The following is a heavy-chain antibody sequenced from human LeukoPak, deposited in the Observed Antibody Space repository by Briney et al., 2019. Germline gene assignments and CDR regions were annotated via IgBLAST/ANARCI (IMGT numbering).Heavy chain of an antibody. D-gene: IGHD2/OR15-2a*01. V-gene: IGHV3-30*02. CDR1: GFTFSSYA. CDR2: IRYDGRDK. J-gene: IGHJ6*03. CDR3: AKEFLGSFYMDV. Sequence: GGSLRLSCAASGFTFSSYAMHWVRQAPGKGLEWVAFIRYDGRDKYYTDSVKGRFTISRDNSKNALFLQMNGLRAEDTAVYYCAKEFLGSFYMDVWGKGTTVTVSS.